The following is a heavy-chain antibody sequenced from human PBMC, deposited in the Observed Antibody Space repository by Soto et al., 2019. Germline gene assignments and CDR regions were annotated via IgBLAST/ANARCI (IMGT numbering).Heavy chain of an antibody. V-gene: IGHV3-9*01. Sequence: EVQLVESGGGLVQPGRSLRLSCAASGFTFDDYAMHWVRQAPGKGLEWVSGISWNSGSIGYADSVKGQFTISRDNAKNSLYLQMNSLTAEDTALYYCAKDRIGSYDAFDIWGQGTMVTVSS. J-gene: IGHJ3*02. CDR1: GFTFDDYA. CDR2: ISWNSGSI. D-gene: IGHD6-25*01. CDR3: AKDRIGSYDAFDI.